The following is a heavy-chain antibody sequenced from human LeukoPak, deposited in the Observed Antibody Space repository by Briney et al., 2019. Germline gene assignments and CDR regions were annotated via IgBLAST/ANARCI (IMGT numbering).Heavy chain of an antibody. Sequence: PGGSLRLSCAASGFTFDDYTMHWVRQAPGKGLEWVSLISWDGGSAYYADSVKGRFTISRDNSKNSLYLQMNSLRAEDTAVYYCAKDLLALRFLEWLFSPDIWGQGTMVTVSS. CDR2: ISWDGGSA. V-gene: IGHV3-43*01. CDR3: AKDLLALRFLEWLFSPDI. D-gene: IGHD3-3*01. J-gene: IGHJ3*02. CDR1: GFTFDDYT.